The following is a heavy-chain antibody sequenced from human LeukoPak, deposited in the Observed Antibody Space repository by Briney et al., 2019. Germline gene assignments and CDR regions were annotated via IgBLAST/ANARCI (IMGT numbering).Heavy chain of an antibody. Sequence: GASVKVSCKASGYTFTGYYMHWVRQAPGQGLEWMGWINPNSGGTNHAQKFQGRVTMTRDTSISTAYMELSRLRSDDTAVYYCARDLASGYDFWSGNNWFDPWGQGTLVTVSS. J-gene: IGHJ5*02. D-gene: IGHD3-3*01. V-gene: IGHV1-2*02. CDR2: INPNSGGT. CDR1: GYTFTGYY. CDR3: ARDLASGYDFWSGNNWFDP.